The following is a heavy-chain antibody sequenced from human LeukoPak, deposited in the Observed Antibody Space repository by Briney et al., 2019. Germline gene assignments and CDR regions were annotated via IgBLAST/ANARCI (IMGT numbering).Heavy chain of an antibody. D-gene: IGHD3-10*01. CDR2: INPSDGNT. CDR3: ARVYYGSGSYSYYFDY. Sequence: ASVKVSCEASAYSFTNYYIHWVRQAPGQGLEWMGIINPSDGNTSYAQKFQGRVTMTRDTSISTAYMELSRLRSDDTAVYYCARVYYGSGSYSYYFDYWGQGTLVTVSS. V-gene: IGHV1-46*01. CDR1: AYSFTNYY. J-gene: IGHJ4*02.